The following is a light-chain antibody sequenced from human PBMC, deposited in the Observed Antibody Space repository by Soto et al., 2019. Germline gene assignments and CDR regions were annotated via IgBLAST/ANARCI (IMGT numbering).Light chain of an antibody. V-gene: IGLV1-40*01. Sequence: QSVLTQPPSVSGAPGQRVTISCTRSSSNIGAGYDVHWYQQLPGTAPKLLIYGNTNRPSGVPDRFSGSKSGTSASLAITGLQAEDDADYYCQSYDSSLRVFGGGTKLTVL. CDR1: SSNIGAGYD. CDR2: GNT. J-gene: IGLJ2*01. CDR3: QSYDSSLRV.